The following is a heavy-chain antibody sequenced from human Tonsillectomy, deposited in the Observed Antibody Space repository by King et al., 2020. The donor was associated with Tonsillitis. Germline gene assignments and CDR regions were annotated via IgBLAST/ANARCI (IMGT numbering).Heavy chain of an antibody. CDR2: ISGGGEST. J-gene: IGHJ3*02. D-gene: IGHD3-3*01. CDR3: AKDLPEPAYDFDYDSFDI. V-gene: IGHV3-23*01. Sequence: SWVRQTPGKGLEWVSTISGGGESTYYADSVKGRFIISRDNSKNTLYLQMNSLRAEDTAVYYCAKDLPEPAYDFDYDSFDIWGQGKMVTVSS.